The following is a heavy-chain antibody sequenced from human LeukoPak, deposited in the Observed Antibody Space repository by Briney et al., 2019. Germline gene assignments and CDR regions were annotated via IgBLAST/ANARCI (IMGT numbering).Heavy chain of an antibody. CDR3: ARSSPPYDPLSRPDH. D-gene: IGHD5-12*01. V-gene: IGHV3-66*01. CDR2: IYNSGIT. CDR1: GFTVSSNY. Sequence: PGGSLRLSCAASGFTVSSNYMTWIRQAPGKGLDWVAVIYNSGITFYADSVKGRFTISRDISRNTVYLQMDSLRAEDTAVYYCARSSPPYDPLSRPDHWGQGTLVTVSS. J-gene: IGHJ4*02.